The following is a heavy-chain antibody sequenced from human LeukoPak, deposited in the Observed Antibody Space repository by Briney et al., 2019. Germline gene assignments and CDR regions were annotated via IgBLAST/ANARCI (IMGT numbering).Heavy chain of an antibody. V-gene: IGHV3-23*01. J-gene: IGHJ6*02. CDR1: GFTFSSYA. CDR2: ISGSGGST. CDR3: ARSYYYGSGSYEYGMDV. Sequence: GGSLRLSCAASGFTFSSYAMSWVRQAPGKGLEWVSAISGSGGSTYYADSVKGRFTISRDNSKNTLYLQMNSLRAEDTAVYYCARSYYYGSGSYEYGMDVWGQGTTVTVSS. D-gene: IGHD3-10*01.